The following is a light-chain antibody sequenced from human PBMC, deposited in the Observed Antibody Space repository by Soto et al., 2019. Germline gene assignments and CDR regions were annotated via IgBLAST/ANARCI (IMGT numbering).Light chain of an antibody. J-gene: IGKJ4*01. CDR1: QSISSY. CDR3: QQSYSTPLT. CDR2: AAS. V-gene: IGKV1-39*01. Sequence: DIQMTQSPSSLSASVGDRVTITCRASQSISSYLNWYQQKPGKAPKLLIYAASSLQSGVPSRFSGSGSGTDFTLTISNLQREDFATYYCQQSYSTPLTFGGGTKVDIK.